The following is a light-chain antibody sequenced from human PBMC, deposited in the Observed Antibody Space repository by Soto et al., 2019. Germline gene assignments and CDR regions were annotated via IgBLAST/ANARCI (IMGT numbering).Light chain of an antibody. CDR1: QSVSTD. V-gene: IGKV3-15*01. CDR3: QQYNNWPPWT. CDR2: GAS. Sequence: VMTQSPAPLSVSLGGRATLSCRASQSVSTDLAWYQQKPGQAPRLLIYGASTRATGIPARFSGSGSGTEFTLTISSLQSEDFAVYYCQQYNNWPPWTLGQGTKVDVK. J-gene: IGKJ1*01.